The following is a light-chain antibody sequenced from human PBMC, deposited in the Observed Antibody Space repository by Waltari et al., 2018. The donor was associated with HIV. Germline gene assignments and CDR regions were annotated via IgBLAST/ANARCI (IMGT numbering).Light chain of an antibody. V-gene: IGLV1-47*01. CDR2: RNN. Sequence: QSGLTQPPSSSGTPGPSATISCSGSSSNSGSHYVLWYQQLPGAAPKLLMYRNNQRPSGVPDRFSGSKSGTSASLAISGLRSEDEADYYCAGWDDSLSGVVFGGGTKLTVL. CDR1: SSNSGSHY. J-gene: IGLJ3*02. CDR3: AGWDDSLSGVV.